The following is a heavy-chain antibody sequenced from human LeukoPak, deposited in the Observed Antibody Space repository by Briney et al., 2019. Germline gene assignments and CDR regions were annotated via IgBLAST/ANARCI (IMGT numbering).Heavy chain of an antibody. CDR3: ARGRGYSSSWGLDY. V-gene: IGHV4-34*01. D-gene: IGHD6-13*01. Sequence: SETLSLTCAVYGGSFSGYYWSWIRQPPEKGLEWIGEINHSGSTNYNPSLKSRVTISVDTSKNQFSLKLSSVTAADTAVYYCARGRGYSSSWGLDYWGQGTLVTVSS. CDR1: GGSFSGYY. J-gene: IGHJ4*02. CDR2: INHSGST.